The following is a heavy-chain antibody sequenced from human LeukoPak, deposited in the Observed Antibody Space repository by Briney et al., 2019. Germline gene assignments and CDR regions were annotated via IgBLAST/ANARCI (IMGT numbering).Heavy chain of an antibody. CDR1: GFTFTSFT. D-gene: IGHD6-19*01. Sequence: GGSLRLSCAASGFTFTSFTMSWVRQTPGKGLEWVSSISGTGGNTYYADSMRGRFTISRDNSRNTLYLQMNSLRAEDTAVYYCAKDHGVAVTGMYYWGQGTLVTVSS. V-gene: IGHV3-23*01. J-gene: IGHJ4*02. CDR3: AKDHGVAVTGMYY. CDR2: ISGTGGNT.